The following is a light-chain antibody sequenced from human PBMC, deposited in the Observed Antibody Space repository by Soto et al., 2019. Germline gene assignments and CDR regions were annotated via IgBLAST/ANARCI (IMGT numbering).Light chain of an antibody. Sequence: QSVLTQPASVSGSPGQSITISCTGTSSDIGGYNSVSWYQQHPGKAPKLMIYEVRNRPSGISNRFSGSKSGNTASLTISGLQAEDEADYHCSSYTSSVAHVFGTGTKVTVL. CDR3: SSYTSSVAHV. CDR1: SSDIGGYNS. CDR2: EVR. V-gene: IGLV2-14*01. J-gene: IGLJ1*01.